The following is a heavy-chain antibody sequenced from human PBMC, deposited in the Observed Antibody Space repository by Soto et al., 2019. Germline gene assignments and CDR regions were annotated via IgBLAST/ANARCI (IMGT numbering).Heavy chain of an antibody. Sequence: GASVKVSCKASGGTFSSYAISWVRQAPGQGLEWMGWMNPNSGNTGYAQKFQGRVTMTRNTSISTAYMELSSLRSEDTAVYYCARAGTTVTFDYWGQGTLVTVSS. D-gene: IGHD4-17*01. CDR1: GGTFSSYA. J-gene: IGHJ4*02. CDR2: MNPNSGNT. CDR3: ARAGTTVTFDY. V-gene: IGHV1-8*02.